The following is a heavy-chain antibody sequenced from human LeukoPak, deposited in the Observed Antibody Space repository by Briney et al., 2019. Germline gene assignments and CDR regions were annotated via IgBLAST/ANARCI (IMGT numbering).Heavy chain of an antibody. CDR1: GFTFSSDE. J-gene: IGHJ6*02. CDR2: ISSSGSTI. D-gene: IGHD4-17*01. Sequence: VGALRLSCAASGFTFSSDEMNWVRQAPGRGLEWVSYISSSGSTIYYADSVKGRFTISRDNAKNSLYLQMNSLRAEDTAVYYCARDYGPTYYYYYGMDVWGQGTTVTVSS. CDR3: ARDYGPTYYYYYGMDV. V-gene: IGHV3-48*03.